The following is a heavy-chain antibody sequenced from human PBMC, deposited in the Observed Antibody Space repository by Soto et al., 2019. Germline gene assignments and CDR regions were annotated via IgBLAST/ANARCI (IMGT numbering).Heavy chain of an antibody. Sequence: GGSLRLSCAASGFTFSSYGMHWVRQAPGKGLEWVAVISYDGSNKYYADSVKGRFTISRDNSKNTLYLQMNSLRAEDTAVYYCEKDFAVLFDTWGQGTLVTVSS. CDR2: ISYDGSNK. V-gene: IGHV3-30*18. D-gene: IGHD6-6*01. CDR3: EKDFAVLFDT. CDR1: GFTFSSYG. J-gene: IGHJ5*02.